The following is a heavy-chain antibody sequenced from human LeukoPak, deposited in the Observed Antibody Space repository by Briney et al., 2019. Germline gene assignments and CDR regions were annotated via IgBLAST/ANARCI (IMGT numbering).Heavy chain of an antibody. CDR3: AKIISGYCSGGSCYPTS. D-gene: IGHD2-15*01. V-gene: IGHV3-53*01. CDR2: IYSGGST. CDR1: GFTVSSNY. J-gene: IGHJ5*02. Sequence: PGGSLRLSCAASGFTVSSNYMSWVRQAPGKGLEWVSVIYSGGSTYYADSVKGRFTISRDNSKNTLYLQMNSLRAEDTAVYYCAKIISGYCSGGSCYPTSWGQGTLVTVSS.